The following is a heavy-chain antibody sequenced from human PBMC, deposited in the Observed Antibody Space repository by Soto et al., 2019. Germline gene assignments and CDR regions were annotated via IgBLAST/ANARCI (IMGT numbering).Heavy chain of an antibody. Sequence: ASVKVSCKASGYTFTRYAMRWVRQAPGQRLEWMGWINAGNGNTKYSQKFQGRVTITRDTSASTAYMELSSLRSEDTAVYYCARNGGRGYDFWSGYFRYYFDYWGQGTLVTVSS. J-gene: IGHJ4*02. V-gene: IGHV1-3*01. CDR2: INAGNGNT. CDR3: ARNGGRGYDFWSGYFRYYFDY. D-gene: IGHD3-3*01. CDR1: GYTFTRYA.